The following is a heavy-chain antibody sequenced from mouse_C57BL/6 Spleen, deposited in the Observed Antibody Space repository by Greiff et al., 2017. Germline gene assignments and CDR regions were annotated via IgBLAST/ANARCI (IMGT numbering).Heavy chain of an antibody. Sequence: EVQVVESGGGLVKPGGSLKLSCAASGFTFSSYAMSWVRQTPEKRLEWVATISDGGSYTYYPDNVKGRFTISRDNAKNNLYLQMSHLKSEDTAMYYCAREGGNLVDTFDYWGQGTTLTVSS. CDR3: AREGGNLVDTFDY. V-gene: IGHV5-4*01. CDR2: ISDGGSYT. D-gene: IGHD2-1*01. CDR1: GFTFSSYA. J-gene: IGHJ2*01.